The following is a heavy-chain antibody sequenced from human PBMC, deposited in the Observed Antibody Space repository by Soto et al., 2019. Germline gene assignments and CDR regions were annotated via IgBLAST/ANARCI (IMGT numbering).Heavy chain of an antibody. Sequence: PGESLKISCEVSGFTYSAYGMHWVRQAPGKGLEWVAAISHDGTNKNYGVSVKGRFTISRDDSKNTLYLQMNSLKTEDTAVYYCTTDPYYDVLTASYSHFDYWGQGTLVTVSS. CDR3: TTDPYYDVLTASYSHFDY. CDR2: ISHDGTNK. CDR1: GFTYSAYG. D-gene: IGHD3-9*01. V-gene: IGHV3-30*03. J-gene: IGHJ4*02.